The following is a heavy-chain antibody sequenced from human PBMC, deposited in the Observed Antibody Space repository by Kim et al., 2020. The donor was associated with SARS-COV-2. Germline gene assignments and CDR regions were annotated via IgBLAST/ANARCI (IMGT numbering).Heavy chain of an antibody. D-gene: IGHD1-1*01. V-gene: IGHV3-30*07. CDR3: ARGDDQDIYCCGMDV. J-gene: IGHJ6*02. Sequence: DSEKGLFTISRDNSKNTLYLQMNSLRAEDTAVYYCARGDDQDIYCCGMDVWGQGTMVTVSS.